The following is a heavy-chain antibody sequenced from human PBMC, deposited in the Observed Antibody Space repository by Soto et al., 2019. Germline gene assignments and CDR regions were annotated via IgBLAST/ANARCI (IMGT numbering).Heavy chain of an antibody. J-gene: IGHJ6*02. CDR1: GYNFNNYA. CDR3: ARDPGRYSYGTYYYYGMDV. Sequence: ASVKVSCKASGYNFNNYAISWVRQAPGQGLEWMGWISAYNANRHYAQKLQGRITMTTDTSTRTVYMELRSLRSDDTAVYYCARDPGRYSYGTYYYYGMDVWGQGTTVTVS. D-gene: IGHD5-18*01. CDR2: ISAYNANR. V-gene: IGHV1-18*01.